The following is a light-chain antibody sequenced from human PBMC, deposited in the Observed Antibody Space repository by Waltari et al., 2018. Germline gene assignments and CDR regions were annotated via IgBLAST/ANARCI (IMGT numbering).Light chain of an antibody. J-gene: IGLJ1*01. V-gene: IGLV2-8*01. CDR3: SSYVGSNNYV. CDR1: SRDVGGYNY. Sequence: QSALTQPPSASWSPGQSVTISCTGTSRDVGGYNYVSWYQQHPGKAPKLMIYEVSKRPSGVPDRFSGSKSGNTASLTVSGLQAEDEADYYCSSYVGSNNYVFGTGTKVTVL. CDR2: EVS.